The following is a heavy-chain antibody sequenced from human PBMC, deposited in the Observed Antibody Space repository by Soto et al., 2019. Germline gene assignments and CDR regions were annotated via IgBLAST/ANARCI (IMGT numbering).Heavy chain of an antibody. CDR3: TRVGYDILTGYYIFDY. Sequence: GGSLRLSCTASGFTFGDYAMSWVRQAPGKGLEWVGFIRSKAYGGTTEYAASVKGRFTISRDDSKSIAYLQMNSLKTEDTAVYYCTRVGYDILTGYYIFDYWGQGTLVTVSS. CDR2: IRSKAYGGTT. CDR1: GFTFGDYA. J-gene: IGHJ4*02. V-gene: IGHV3-49*04. D-gene: IGHD3-9*01.